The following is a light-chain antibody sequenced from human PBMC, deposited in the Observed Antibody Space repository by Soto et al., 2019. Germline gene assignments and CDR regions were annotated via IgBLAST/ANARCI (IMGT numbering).Light chain of an antibody. Sequence: DIRLTQSPGTLSSSQGGRATLSCRASQSVTDNYLALYQHKPVQAPRLLIYGASSRATGIPDRFSGSGSGTDFTLTISRLEPEDFAMYYCHQYGRSPRGTFGQGTKVDVK. CDR1: QSVTDNY. J-gene: IGKJ1*01. V-gene: IGKV3-20*01. CDR2: GAS. CDR3: HQYGRSPRGT.